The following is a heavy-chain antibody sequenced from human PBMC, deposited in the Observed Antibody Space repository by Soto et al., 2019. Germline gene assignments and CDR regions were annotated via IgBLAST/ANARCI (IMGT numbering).Heavy chain of an antibody. CDR3: ARQGPEWLAGYVDY. Sequence: QLQLQESGPGLVKPSETLSLTCTVSGGSISSSSYYWGWIRQPPGKGLEWIGSIYYSGSTYYNPSLKRRVTISVDTSKNQFSLKLSSVTAADTAVYYCARQGPEWLAGYVDYWGQGTLVTVSS. CDR1: GGSISSSSYY. J-gene: IGHJ4*02. V-gene: IGHV4-39*01. CDR2: IYYSGST. D-gene: IGHD6-19*01.